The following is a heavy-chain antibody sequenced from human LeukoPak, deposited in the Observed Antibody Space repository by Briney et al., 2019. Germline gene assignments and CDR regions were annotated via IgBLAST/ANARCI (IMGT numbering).Heavy chain of an antibody. CDR2: INAYNGDT. V-gene: IGHV1-18*01. CDR3: GRDGSGTWYDP. CDR1: GCTFTSYG. Sequence: ASVKVSCKASGCTFTSYGISWVRQAPGQGLEWMGWINAYNGDTNYAQNLQVRLTMTTDTSTSTAYMELRSLRSDDTAVYYCGRDGSGTWYDPWGQGTLVTVSS. D-gene: IGHD3-10*01. J-gene: IGHJ5*02.